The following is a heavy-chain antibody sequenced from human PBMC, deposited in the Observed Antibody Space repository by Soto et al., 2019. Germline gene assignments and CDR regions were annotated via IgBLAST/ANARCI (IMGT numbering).Heavy chain of an antibody. Sequence: GGSLRLSCAASGFTVSSNYMSWVRQAPGKGLEWVSVIYSGGSTYYADSVKGRFTISRDNSKNTLYLQMNSLRAEDTAVYYCARGRAYYYDSSGCLDYWGQGTLVTVSS. V-gene: IGHV3-53*01. CDR3: ARGRAYYYDSSGCLDY. D-gene: IGHD3-22*01. CDR1: GFTVSSNY. CDR2: IYSGGST. J-gene: IGHJ4*02.